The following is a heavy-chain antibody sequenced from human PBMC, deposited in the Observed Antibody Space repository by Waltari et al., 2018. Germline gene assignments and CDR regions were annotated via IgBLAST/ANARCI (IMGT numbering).Heavy chain of an antibody. V-gene: IGHV3-15*01. D-gene: IGHD3-16*02. CDR2: IKTQSDGGGAT. CDR1: GFTFSNTW. Sequence: EVQLVESGGGLVKPGGSLRLSCAASGFTFSNTWKEGCRQAPGKGLGGIARIKTQSDGGGATYYAAPVTGRFTVSRDDSKNMLYLQMSSLKTEDTAMYYCTTDQGDSYTFYSFDYWGQGTLVTVSS. J-gene: IGHJ4*02. CDR3: TTDQGDSYTFYSFDY.